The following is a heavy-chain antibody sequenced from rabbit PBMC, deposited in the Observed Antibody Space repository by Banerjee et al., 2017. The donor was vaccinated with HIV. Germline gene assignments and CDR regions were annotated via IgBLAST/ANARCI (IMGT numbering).Heavy chain of an antibody. D-gene: IGHD4-1*01. CDR1: GFSFSSGYW. CDR3: ARNIGGWVGYTRLDL. J-gene: IGHJ3*01. V-gene: IGHV1S45*01. Sequence: QEQLVESGGGLVQPGASLTLTCTASGFSFSSGYWICWVRQAPGKGLEWIACIAASSGSTWYASWAKGRFAISKTSSTTVTLQMTSLTAADTATYFCARNIGGWVGYTRLDLWGPGTLVTVS. CDR2: IAASSGST.